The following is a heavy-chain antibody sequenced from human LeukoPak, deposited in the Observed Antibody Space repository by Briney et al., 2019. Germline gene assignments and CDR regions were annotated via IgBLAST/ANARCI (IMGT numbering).Heavy chain of an antibody. D-gene: IGHD6-13*01. CDR1: GFTVSSNY. Sequence: GGSLRLSCAASGFTVSSNYMSWVRQAPGKGLEWVSAISGSGGSTYYADSVKGRFTISRENSKNTLYLQMNSLRAEDTAVYYCAKEYGSSWYVNDFDYWGQGTLVTVSS. CDR2: ISGSGGST. J-gene: IGHJ4*02. CDR3: AKEYGSSWYVNDFDY. V-gene: IGHV3-23*01.